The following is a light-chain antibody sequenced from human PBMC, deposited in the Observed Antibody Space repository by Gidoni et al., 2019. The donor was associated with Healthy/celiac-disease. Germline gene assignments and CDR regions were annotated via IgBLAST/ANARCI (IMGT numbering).Light chain of an antibody. CDR1: QSVSSN. Sequence: EIVITQSPATLSVSPGESATLSCRASQSVSSNLAWYQQKPGQAPRLLIYGASTRATGIPARFSGSGSGTEFTLTISSLQYEDFAVYYCQQYNNWPPWTFGQXTKVEIK. CDR2: GAS. V-gene: IGKV3-15*01. J-gene: IGKJ1*01. CDR3: QQYNNWPPWT.